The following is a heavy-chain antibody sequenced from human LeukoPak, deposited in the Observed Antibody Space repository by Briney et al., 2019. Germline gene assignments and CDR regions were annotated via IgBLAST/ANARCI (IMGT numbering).Heavy chain of an antibody. J-gene: IGHJ4*02. CDR2: INHSGST. Sequence: SETLSLTCAVYGGSFSGYYWSWIRQPPGKGLEWIGEINHSGSTNYNPSLKSRVTISVDTSKNRFSLKLSSVTAADTAVYYCARQSRRGAAAGTFDYWGQGTLVTVSS. CDR3: ARQSRRGAAAGTFDY. D-gene: IGHD6-13*01. CDR1: GGSFSGYY. V-gene: IGHV4-34*01.